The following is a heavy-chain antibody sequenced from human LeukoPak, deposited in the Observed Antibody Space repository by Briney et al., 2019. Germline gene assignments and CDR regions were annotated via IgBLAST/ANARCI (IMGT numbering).Heavy chain of an antibody. CDR1: GFTFSSYW. D-gene: IGHD1-26*01. CDR2: IQDDGTNE. CDR3: AKDLRATIYTCDF. Sequence: GGSLRLSCAASGFTFSSYWMSWVRQAPGRGLEWVTFIQDDGTNEYYADSVKGRFTVSRDNSKNTLYLQMDSLKPEDTGLYYCAKDLRATIYTCDFWGQGAVVIVSS. J-gene: IGHJ3*01. V-gene: IGHV3-30*02.